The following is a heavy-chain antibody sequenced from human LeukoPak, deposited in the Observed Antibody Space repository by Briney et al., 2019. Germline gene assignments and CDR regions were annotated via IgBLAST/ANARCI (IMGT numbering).Heavy chain of an antibody. CDR2: INGRGDNT. CDR1: GFTFSSYA. V-gene: IGHV3-23*01. Sequence: PGGSLRLSCAASGFTFSSYAMNWVRQAPGKGLEWVSAINGRGDNTYYADSVKGRFTISRDNSKSTLSLQMNSLRAEDTAIYYCAKDRVSPGFNLFDPWGQGTLVTVSS. J-gene: IGHJ5*02. CDR3: AKDRVSPGFNLFDP. D-gene: IGHD2/OR15-2a*01.